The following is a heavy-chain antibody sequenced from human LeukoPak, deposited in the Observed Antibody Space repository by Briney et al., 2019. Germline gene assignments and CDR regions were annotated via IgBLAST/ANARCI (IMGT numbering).Heavy chain of an antibody. CDR3: AKDSYYGSGSYFSAFDI. D-gene: IGHD3-10*01. V-gene: IGHV3-9*01. CDR2: ISWNSGSI. Sequence: GGSLRLSCAASGFTFDDYAMHWVRQAPGKGLEWVSGISWNSGSIGYADSVKGRFTISRDNAKNSLYLQMNSLRAEDTALYYCAKDSYYGSGSYFSAFDIWGQGTMVTVSS. J-gene: IGHJ3*02. CDR1: GFTFDDYA.